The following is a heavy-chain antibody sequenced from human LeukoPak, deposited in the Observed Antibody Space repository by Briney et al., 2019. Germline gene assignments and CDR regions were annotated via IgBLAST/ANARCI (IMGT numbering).Heavy chain of an antibody. D-gene: IGHD2/OR15-2a*01. CDR3: AKDLSPGHY. Sequence: GGSLRLSCAASGFTFSTYSMNWVRQAPGKGLDWVSYISSSSSTIYYADSVKGRFTISRDSAKNSLYLQMNSLRAEDTAVYYCAKDLSPGHYWGQGTLVTVSS. CDR2: ISSSSSTI. V-gene: IGHV3-48*01. CDR1: GFTFSTYS. J-gene: IGHJ4*02.